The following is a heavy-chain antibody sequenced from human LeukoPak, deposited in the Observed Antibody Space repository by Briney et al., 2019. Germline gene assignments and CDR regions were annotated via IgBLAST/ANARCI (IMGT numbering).Heavy chain of an antibody. CDR2: IWYDGSNK. V-gene: IGHV3-33*01. Sequence: GGSLRLSCAASGFTFSSYGMHWVRQAPGKGLEWVAVIWYDGSNKYYADSVKGRLTISRDNSKNTLYLQMNSLRAEDTAVYYCARDQDSSGYLDYWGQGTLVTVSS. J-gene: IGHJ4*02. CDR3: ARDQDSSGYLDY. CDR1: GFTFSSYG. D-gene: IGHD3-22*01.